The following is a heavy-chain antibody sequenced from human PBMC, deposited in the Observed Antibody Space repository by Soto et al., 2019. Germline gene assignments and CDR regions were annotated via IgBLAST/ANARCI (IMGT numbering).Heavy chain of an antibody. CDR2: ISSSSSTI. D-gene: IGHD3-22*01. CDR3: ARGDYYDTSGPFSDAFDI. CDR1: GFTFSSYI. J-gene: IGHJ3*02. Sequence: GGSLRLSCAASGFTFSSYIMNWVRQAPGKGLEWVSYISSSSSTIYYADSVKGRFTISRDNAKNSLYLQMNSLRAEDTAVYFCARGDYYDTSGPFSDAFDIWGQGTMVTVSS. V-gene: IGHV3-48*04.